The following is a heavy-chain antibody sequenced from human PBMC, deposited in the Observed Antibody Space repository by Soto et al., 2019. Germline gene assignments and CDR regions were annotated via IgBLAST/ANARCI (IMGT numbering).Heavy chain of an antibody. CDR1: CSTVSSYG. Sequence: ASGWVSCRASCSTVSSYGISWVRQAPGQGLEWMGWISAYNGNKNYAQKLQGRVTMATDTSTSTAYMELRSLRSDDTAVYYCARDEKQKAYYCYGMDVWGQGTTVTVSS. CDR3: ARDEKQKAYYCYGMDV. V-gene: IGHV1-18*04. J-gene: IGHJ6*02. CDR2: ISAYNGNK.